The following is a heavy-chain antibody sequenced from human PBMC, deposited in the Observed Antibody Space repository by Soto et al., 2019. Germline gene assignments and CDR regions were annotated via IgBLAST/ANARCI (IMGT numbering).Heavy chain of an antibody. CDR3: AAGVGDYYYGMDV. CDR2: ISYDGSNK. CDR1: GFTFSSYA. D-gene: IGHD2-15*01. V-gene: IGHV3-30-3*01. J-gene: IGHJ6*02. Sequence: QVQLVESGGGVVQPGRSLRLSCAASGFTFSSYAMHWVRQAPGKGLEWVAVISYDGSNKYYADSVKGRFTISRDNSKNTLYLQMNSLRAEDTAVYYCAAGVGDYYYGMDVWGQGTTVTVSS.